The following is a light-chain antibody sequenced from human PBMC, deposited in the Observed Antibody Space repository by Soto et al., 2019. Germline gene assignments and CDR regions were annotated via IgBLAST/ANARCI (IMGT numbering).Light chain of an antibody. J-gene: IGLJ3*02. V-gene: IGLV4-69*02. CDR2: LDNDGSH. Sequence: QPVLTQSPSASASLGASVTLTCTLTSGHSYGIAWHQQQPEKSPRYLVKLDNDGSHYRGDGVPDRFSASRSGAERYLTISSLQSEDETDYYCQTWGSDILVFGGGTKLTVL. CDR3: QTWGSDILV. CDR1: SGHSYG.